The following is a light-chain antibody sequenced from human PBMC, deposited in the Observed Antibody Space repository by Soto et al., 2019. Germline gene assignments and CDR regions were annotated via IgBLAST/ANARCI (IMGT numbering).Light chain of an antibody. J-gene: IGKJ5*01. CDR1: QDIDKY. CDR3: QQYYDLPIT. CDR2: DVT. Sequence: DIQITQSPSSLSASVGDGVTITCQASQDIDKYLNWYQQKPGKAPKLLIDDVTNLETGVPSRFSGSGSGTHFTFTIGSLQPEDIATYYCQQYYDLPITFGQGTRLEI. V-gene: IGKV1-33*01.